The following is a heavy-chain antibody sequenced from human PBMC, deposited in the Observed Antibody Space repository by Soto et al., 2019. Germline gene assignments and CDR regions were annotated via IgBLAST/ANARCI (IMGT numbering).Heavy chain of an antibody. V-gene: IGHV3-23*01. CDR2: ISGSGGST. CDR1: GFTFSSYA. D-gene: IGHD3-22*01. J-gene: IGHJ6*02. CDR3: AKDVVVKDNITMIVVVTEYYYYYYGMDV. Sequence: PGGSLRLSCAASGFTFSSYAMGWVRQAPGKGLEWVSAISGSGGSTYYADSVKGRFTISRDNSKNTLYLQMNSLRAEDTAVYYCAKDVVVKDNITMIVVVTEYYYYYYGMDVWGQGTTVTVSS.